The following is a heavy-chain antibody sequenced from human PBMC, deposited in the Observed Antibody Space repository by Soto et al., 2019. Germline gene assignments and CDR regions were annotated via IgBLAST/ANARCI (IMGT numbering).Heavy chain of an antibody. D-gene: IGHD3-10*01. CDR2: INPNSGGT. J-gene: IGHJ4*02. CDR1: GYTFTGYY. V-gene: IGHV1-2*02. CDR3: ARKMDGSGSYSY. Sequence: ASVKFSSKASGYTFTGYYMHCVRQAPGQGLGWMGWINPNSGGTNYAQKFQGRVTMTRDTSISTAYMELSRLRSDDTAVYYCARKMDGSGSYSYWGQGTLVTVSS.